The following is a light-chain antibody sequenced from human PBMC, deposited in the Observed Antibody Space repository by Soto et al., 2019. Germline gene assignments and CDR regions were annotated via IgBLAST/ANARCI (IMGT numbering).Light chain of an antibody. J-gene: IGKJ1*01. Sequence: DIQMTQSPSTLSASEGDRVTITCRASQSISNWLAWYQQKPGKAPKLLIYDASSLESGVPSRFSGRGSGTKFTLTISSLQPDDFATYYCQQYNNYRWTFGQGTKVDIK. CDR3: QQYNNYRWT. CDR1: QSISNW. CDR2: DAS. V-gene: IGKV1-5*01.